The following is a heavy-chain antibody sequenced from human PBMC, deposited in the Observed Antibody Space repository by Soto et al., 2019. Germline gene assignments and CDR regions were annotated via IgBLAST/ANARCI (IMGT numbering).Heavy chain of an antibody. V-gene: IGHV3-53*01. J-gene: IGHJ4*02. Sequence: GGSLRLSCAASGFSVSSFYMSWVRQAPGKGPVWVSGLSSGVATSYADSVKGRFTISRDRSKNTLSLQMNSLRVEDTAIYYCARAGYSSSLAYWGQGPLVTVSS. D-gene: IGHD6-6*01. CDR3: ARAGYSSSLAY. CDR2: LSSGVAT. CDR1: GFSVSSFY.